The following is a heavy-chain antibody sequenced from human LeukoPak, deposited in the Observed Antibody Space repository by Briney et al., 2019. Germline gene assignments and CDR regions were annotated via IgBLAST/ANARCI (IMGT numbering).Heavy chain of an antibody. CDR2: VHRRGST. CDR3: ARPGVGYCSSSTCYNAFDI. J-gene: IGHJ3*02. D-gene: IGHD2-2*02. Sequence: SETLSLICTVSNYSISSTSFYWAWIRQPPGGTLEWIGGVHRRGSTHYNPSLNSRVTVTVDTSKNQFSLKLTSVTAADTAVYYCARPGVGYCSSSTCYNAFDIWGHGTMVIVSS. CDR1: NYSISSTSFY. V-gene: IGHV4-39*01.